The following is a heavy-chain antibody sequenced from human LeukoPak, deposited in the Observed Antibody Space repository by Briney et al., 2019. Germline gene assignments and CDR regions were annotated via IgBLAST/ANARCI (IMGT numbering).Heavy chain of an antibody. J-gene: IGHJ3*02. V-gene: IGHV3-23*01. CDR1: GFTFSNYA. CDR3: AKDPNGDYVGAFDS. CDR2: ITVNGGGI. D-gene: IGHD4-17*01. Sequence: PGGSLTLSCAASGFTFSNYAMGWVRQAPGKGLEWVSSITVNGGGISYADSVKGRFTISRDNSKNTLYLQMNSLRAEDTAVYYCAKDPNGDYVGAFDSWDQGTRVTVSS.